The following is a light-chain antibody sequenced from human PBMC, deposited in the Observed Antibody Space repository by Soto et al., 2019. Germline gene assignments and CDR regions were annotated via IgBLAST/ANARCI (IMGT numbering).Light chain of an antibody. J-gene: IGKJ2*01. CDR3: QQSHSTPYT. V-gene: IGKV1-39*01. CDR1: QSIINY. CDR2: AAT. Sequence: DIQMTQSPSSLSASVGDRVAITCRASQSIINYLTWYQQRAGKAPKLLIFAATSLKSGVPSRFSGSGSGTDFTLTIIALQPEDFATYYCQQSHSTPYTFGLGTKLEVK.